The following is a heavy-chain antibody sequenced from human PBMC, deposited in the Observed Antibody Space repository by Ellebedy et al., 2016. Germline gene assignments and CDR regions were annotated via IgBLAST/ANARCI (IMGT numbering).Heavy chain of an antibody. V-gene: IGHV1-69*13. Sequence: SVKVSCXASGGTFSSYAISWVRQAPGQGLEWMGGIIPIFGTANYAQKFQGRVTITADESTSTAYMELSSLRSEDTAVYYCASCPRTGPEDAFDIWGQGTMVTVSS. CDR1: GGTFSSYA. D-gene: IGHD1-14*01. CDR2: IIPIFGTA. J-gene: IGHJ3*02. CDR3: ASCPRTGPEDAFDI.